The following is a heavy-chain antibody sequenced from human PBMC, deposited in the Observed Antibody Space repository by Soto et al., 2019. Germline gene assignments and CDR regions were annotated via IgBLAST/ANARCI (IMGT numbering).Heavy chain of an antibody. CDR2: IYYSGST. J-gene: IGHJ3*02. V-gene: IGHV4-59*01. CDR3: ARSPGFPVYGSGSYYKNAFDI. CDR1: GGSISSYY. Sequence: SETLSLTCTVSGGSISSYYWSWIRQPPGKGLEWIGYIYYSGSTNYNPSLKSRVTISVDTSKNQFSLKLSSVTAADTAVYYCARSPGFPVYGSGSYYKNAFDIWGQGTMVTVSS. D-gene: IGHD3-10*01.